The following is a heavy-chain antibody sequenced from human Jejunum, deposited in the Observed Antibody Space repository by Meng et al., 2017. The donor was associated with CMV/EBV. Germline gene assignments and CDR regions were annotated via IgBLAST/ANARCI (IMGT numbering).Heavy chain of an antibody. CDR1: FRDYY. J-gene: IGHJ4*02. V-gene: IGHV3-11*01. Sequence: FRDYYMSWIRQGPGKGLEWVSFMTAGGDSIYYADSVEGRFTISRDNAKNSLYLQMNSLRAEDTAMYYCARENYHVSNGYYGGVDYWGQGTRVTVSS. CDR3: ARENYHVSNGYYGGVDY. D-gene: IGHD3-22*01. CDR2: MTAGGDSI.